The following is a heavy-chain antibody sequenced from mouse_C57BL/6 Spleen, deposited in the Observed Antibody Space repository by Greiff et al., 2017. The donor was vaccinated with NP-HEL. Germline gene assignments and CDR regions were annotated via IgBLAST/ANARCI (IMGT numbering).Heavy chain of an antibody. CDR1: GYTFTSYW. V-gene: IGHV1-52*01. Sequence: QVQLQQPGAELVRPGSSVKLSCKASGYTFTSYWMHWVKQRPIQGLEWIGNIDPSDSETHYNQKFKDKATLTVDKSSSTAYMQLSGLTSEDSAVYYCARGGGYYGNYGDFDYWGQGTTLTVSS. CDR2: IDPSDSET. CDR3: ARGGGYYGNYGDFDY. D-gene: IGHD2-1*01. J-gene: IGHJ2*01.